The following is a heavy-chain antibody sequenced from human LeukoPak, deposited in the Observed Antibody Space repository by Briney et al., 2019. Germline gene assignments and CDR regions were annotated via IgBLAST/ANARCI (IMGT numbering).Heavy chain of an antibody. CDR2: ISSSSSYI. CDR3: ARVPRRGSPEWNYYMDV. CDR1: GFTFSSYS. D-gene: IGHD2-8*01. V-gene: IGHV3-21*01. J-gene: IGHJ6*03. Sequence: PGGSLRLSCAASGFTFSSYSMNWVRQAPGKGLEWVSSISSSSSYIYYADSVKGRFTISRDNAKNSLYLQMNSLRAEDTAVYYCARVPRRGSPEWNYYMDVWGKGTTVTVSS.